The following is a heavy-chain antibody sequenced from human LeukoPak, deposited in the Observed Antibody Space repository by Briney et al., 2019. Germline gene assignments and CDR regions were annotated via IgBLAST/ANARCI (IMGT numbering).Heavy chain of an antibody. J-gene: IGHJ4*02. CDR1: GYTLTELS. D-gene: IGHD4-17*01. Sequence: PSVKVSCKVPGYTLTELSMPWVRQAPGQGIEWMGGFDTEDGETIYAKKFQCRVTMAKYKSTDTAYMELSSLRSEDTAVYYCASRSVVDGDYVPFDYWGQGTLVTVSS. CDR3: ASRSVVDGDYVPFDY. V-gene: IGHV1-24*01. CDR2: FDTEDGET.